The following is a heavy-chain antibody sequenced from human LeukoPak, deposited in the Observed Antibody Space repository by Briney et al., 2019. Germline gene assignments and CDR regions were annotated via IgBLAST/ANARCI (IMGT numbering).Heavy chain of an antibody. D-gene: IGHD4-17*01. CDR2: IWYDGSNK. J-gene: IGHJ3*02. CDR1: GFTFSRYG. V-gene: IGHV3-33*01. Sequence: QPGRSLRLSCGASGFTFSRYGMHWVRQAPGKGPEWVAIIWYDGSNKYYADSVKGRFTISRDNSKNTLYLQMNSLRAEDTAVYYCARDSSTTVTGAFDIWGQGTMVTVSS. CDR3: ARDSSTTVTGAFDI.